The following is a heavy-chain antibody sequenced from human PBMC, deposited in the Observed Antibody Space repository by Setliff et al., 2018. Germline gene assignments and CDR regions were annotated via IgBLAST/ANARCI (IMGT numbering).Heavy chain of an antibody. J-gene: IGHJ5*02. CDR1: GYSISSGYY. V-gene: IGHV4-38-2*01. D-gene: IGHD3-10*01. CDR2: IYHSGST. Sequence: PSETLSLTCAVSGYSISSGYYWGWIRQPPGKGLEWIGSIYHSGSTYYNPSLKSRVTISVDTSKNQFSLKLSSVTAAGTAVYYCARHVYGSGSYYNWFDPWGQGTLVTVSS. CDR3: ARHVYGSGSYYNWFDP.